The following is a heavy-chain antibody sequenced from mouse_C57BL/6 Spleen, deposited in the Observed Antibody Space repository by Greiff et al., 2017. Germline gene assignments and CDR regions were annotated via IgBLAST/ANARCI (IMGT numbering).Heavy chain of an antibody. Sequence: DVKLVESGGGLVKPGGSLKLSCAASGFTFSDYGMHWVRQAPEKGLEWVAYISSGSSTIYYADTVKGRFTISRDNAKNTLFLQMTSLRSEDSAVYYCARGGNYPYFDYWGQGTTLTVSS. V-gene: IGHV5-17*01. CDR2: ISSGSSTI. D-gene: IGHD2-1*01. J-gene: IGHJ2*01. CDR3: ARGGNYPYFDY. CDR1: GFTFSDYG.